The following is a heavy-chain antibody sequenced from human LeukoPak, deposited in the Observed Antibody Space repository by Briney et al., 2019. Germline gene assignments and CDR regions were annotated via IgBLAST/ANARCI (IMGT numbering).Heavy chain of an antibody. V-gene: IGHV4-4*09. CDR1: GGSISSYY. D-gene: IGHD3-10*01. Sequence: PSEILSLTCSVSGGSISSYYWSWIRQPPGKVLEWIGYIYASGSTNYNPPLKSRVTISVDTSKNQFSLNLTSVTAADTAVYYCARHGSVRRPLGPWGQGTLVTVSS. CDR2: IYASGST. J-gene: IGHJ5*02. CDR3: ARHGSVRRPLGP.